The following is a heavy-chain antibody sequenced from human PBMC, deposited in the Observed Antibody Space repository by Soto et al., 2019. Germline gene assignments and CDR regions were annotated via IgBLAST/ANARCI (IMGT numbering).Heavy chain of an antibody. CDR2: IYYSGST. Sequence: SETLSLTCTVSGGSISSSSYYWGWIRQPPGKGLEWIGSIYYSGSTYCNPSLKSRVTISVDTSKNQFSLKLSSVTAADTAVYYCAADSLNWFDPWGQGTLVTVSS. J-gene: IGHJ5*02. CDR1: GGSISSSSYY. V-gene: IGHV4-39*01. CDR3: AADSLNWFDP.